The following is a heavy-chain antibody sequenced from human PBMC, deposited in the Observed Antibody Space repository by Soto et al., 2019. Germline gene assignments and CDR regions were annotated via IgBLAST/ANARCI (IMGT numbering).Heavy chain of an antibody. CDR1: GFTFSYYW. D-gene: IGHD1-26*01. CDR3: ERGDRGAFDI. V-gene: IGHV3-74*01. Sequence: EVQLVESGGGLVQPGASLRLSCVASGFTFSYYWMHWVRQGPGKGLVWVSRIHSDGSSTTYADSVKGRFTTSRDNAKNTLYLQMNSLRAEGTAVFFCERGDRGAFDIWGQGTVVTVSS. CDR2: IHSDGSST. J-gene: IGHJ3*02.